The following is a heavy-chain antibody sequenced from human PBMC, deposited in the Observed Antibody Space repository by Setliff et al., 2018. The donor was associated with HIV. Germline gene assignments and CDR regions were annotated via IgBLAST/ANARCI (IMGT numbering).Heavy chain of an antibody. J-gene: IGHJ4*02. CDR2: LSYDGST. CDR1: GVSMSSSSYY. Sequence: PSETLSLTCTVSGVSMSSSSYYWGWIRQPPGKGLEYIGSLSYDGSTYYHPSLKSRVAIFIDTSKNQFSLKLSSVTAADTAVYYCARSSGYYSTVFYWGQGTRVTVSS. V-gene: IGHV4-39*01. CDR3: ARSSGYYSTVFY. D-gene: IGHD3-22*01.